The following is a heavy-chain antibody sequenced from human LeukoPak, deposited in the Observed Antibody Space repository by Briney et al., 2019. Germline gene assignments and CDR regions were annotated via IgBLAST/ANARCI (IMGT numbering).Heavy chain of an antibody. CDR2: IIPIFGTA. V-gene: IGHV1-69*05. J-gene: IGHJ6*03. CDR1: GGTFSSYA. Sequence: ASVKVSCKASGGTFSSYAISWVRQAPGQGLEWMGGIIPIFGTANYAQKFQGRVTITTDESTSTAYMELSSLRSEDTAVYYCARAPHYYDSSGEYYYYYYMDVWGKGTTVTVSS. CDR3: ARAPHYYDSSGEYYYYYYMDV. D-gene: IGHD3-22*01.